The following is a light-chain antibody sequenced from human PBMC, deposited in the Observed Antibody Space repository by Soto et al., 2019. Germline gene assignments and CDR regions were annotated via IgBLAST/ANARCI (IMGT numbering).Light chain of an antibody. CDR1: QSISSY. Sequence: DIQMTQSPSSLSASVGDRVTITCRASQSISSYLNRYQQKPGKAPKLLIYAASSLQSGVPSRFSGSGSGTDFTLTIIRLPPEDVATYDCQQSYSTPQTFGQGTKLEIK. CDR3: QQSYSTPQT. V-gene: IGKV1-39*01. J-gene: IGKJ2*01. CDR2: AAS.